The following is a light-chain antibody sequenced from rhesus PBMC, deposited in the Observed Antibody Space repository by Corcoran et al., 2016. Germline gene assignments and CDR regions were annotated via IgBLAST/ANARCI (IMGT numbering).Light chain of an antibody. J-gene: IGKJ3*01. Sequence: ETVVTQSPATLSLSPGERATLSCRASQSVGSYLAWYQQKPGQAPRLLIYGASSRATGIPDRFSGSGSGTDFTLTISSLEREDVGVYYCQQSSNLCTFGPGTKLDIK. CDR2: GAS. CDR1: QSVGSY. CDR3: QQSSNLCT. V-gene: IGKV3-24*04.